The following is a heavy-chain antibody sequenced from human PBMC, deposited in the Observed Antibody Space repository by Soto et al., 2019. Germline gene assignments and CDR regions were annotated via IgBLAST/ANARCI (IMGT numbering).Heavy chain of an antibody. D-gene: IGHD2-8*01. Sequence: ASVKVSCKASGYTFTSYGISWVRQAPGQGLEWIGWISAYNGNTNYAQKLQGRVTMTTDTSTSTAYMELRSLRSDDTAVYYCARDGEGYCTNGVCYTRTQKYYYYYYGMDVWGQGTTVTVSS. CDR2: ISAYNGNT. V-gene: IGHV1-18*01. J-gene: IGHJ6*02. CDR1: GYTFTSYG. CDR3: ARDGEGYCTNGVCYTRTQKYYYYYYGMDV.